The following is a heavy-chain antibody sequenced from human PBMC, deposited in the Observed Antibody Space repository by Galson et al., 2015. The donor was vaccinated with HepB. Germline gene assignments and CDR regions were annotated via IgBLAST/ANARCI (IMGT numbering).Heavy chain of an antibody. CDR2: IREGDVNT. CDR1: GFTFSSYA. V-gene: IGHV3-23*01. J-gene: IGHJ1*01. CDR3: VSNPMLMLTGYPSDPLH. Sequence: SLRLSCAASGFTFSSYAMTWVRQAPGKGLEWVSAIREGDVNTYYADSVRGRFTVSRDNSKSTLYLQMNSLRADDTAIYYCVSNPMLMLTGYPSDPLHWGQGTLVTVSS. D-gene: IGHD3-9*01.